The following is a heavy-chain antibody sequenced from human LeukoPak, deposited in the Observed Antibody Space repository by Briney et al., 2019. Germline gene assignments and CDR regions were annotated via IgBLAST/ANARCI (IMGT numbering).Heavy chain of an antibody. V-gene: IGHV3-48*03. J-gene: IGHJ4*02. CDR3: AGSAPYGYFDY. D-gene: IGHD3-10*01. CDR1: GFTFSSHE. CDR2: ISSSGSTI. Sequence: GGSLRLSCAVSGFTFSSHEMNWVRQAPGKGLEWITYISSSGSTIYYADSVKGRFTTSRDNAKNSLYLQMNTLRADDTAVYYCAGSAPYGYFDYWGQGTLVTVSS.